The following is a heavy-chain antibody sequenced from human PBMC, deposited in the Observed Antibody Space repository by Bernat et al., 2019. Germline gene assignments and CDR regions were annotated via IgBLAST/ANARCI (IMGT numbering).Heavy chain of an antibody. J-gene: IGHJ6*03. CDR2: IYYSGST. CDR3: ARHRRDYFGSGSYSSDYYMDV. Sequence: QVQLQQWGAGLLKPSETLSLTCAVYGGSFSGYYWGWIRQPSGKGLEWIGTIYYSGSTYYNPSLKSRVTISVDTSKNQFSLKLSSVTAADTAVFYCARHRRDYFGSGSYSSDYYMDVWGKGTTVAVSS. CDR1: GGSFSGYY. V-gene: IGHV4-34*01. D-gene: IGHD3-10*01.